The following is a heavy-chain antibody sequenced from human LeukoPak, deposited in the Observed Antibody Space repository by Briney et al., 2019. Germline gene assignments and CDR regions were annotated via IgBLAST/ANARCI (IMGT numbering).Heavy chain of an antibody. CDR1: GYTFTSYG. D-gene: IGHD4-11*01. V-gene: IGHV1-18*01. J-gene: IGHJ6*02. Sequence: ASVKVSCKASGYTFTSYGISWVRQAPGQGLEWMGWISAYNGNTNYAQKLQGRVTMTTDTSTSTAYMELRSLRSDDTAVYYCARTPSVTTFYYYYYGMDVWGQGTTVTVSS. CDR3: ARTPSVTTFYYYYYGMDV. CDR2: ISAYNGNT.